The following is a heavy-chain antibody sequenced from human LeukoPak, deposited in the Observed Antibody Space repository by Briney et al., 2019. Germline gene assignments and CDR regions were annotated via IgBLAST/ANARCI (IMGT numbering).Heavy chain of an antibody. D-gene: IGHD6-13*01. V-gene: IGHV1-24*01. J-gene: IGHJ4*02. CDR1: GYTLTELS. Sequence: ASVKVSCKVSGYTLTELSMHWVRQAPGKGLEWMGGFDPEDGETIYAQKFQGRVTMTEGTSTDTAYMELSSLRSEDTAVYYCATDLWPPPIAAAGQNPIIDVRTWGQGTLVTVSS. CDR3: ATDLWPPPIAAAGQNPIIDVRT. CDR2: FDPEDGET.